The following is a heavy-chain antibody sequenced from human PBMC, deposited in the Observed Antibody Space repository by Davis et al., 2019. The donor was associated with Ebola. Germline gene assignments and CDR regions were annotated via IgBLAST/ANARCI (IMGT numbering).Heavy chain of an antibody. V-gene: IGHV1-46*01. Sequence: ASVKVSCRASGYTFITYYIHWVRQAPGQGLEWMGIINPSGGSTTYAQKFQGRVTMTRDTSTSTVYMELSSLRSEDTAVYYCARETGDGGGMDVWGKGTTVTVSS. D-gene: IGHD7-27*01. CDR1: GYTFITYY. J-gene: IGHJ6*04. CDR3: ARETGDGGGMDV. CDR2: INPSGGST.